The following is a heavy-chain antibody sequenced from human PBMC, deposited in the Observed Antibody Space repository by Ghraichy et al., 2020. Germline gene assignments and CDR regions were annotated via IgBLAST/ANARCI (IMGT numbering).Heavy chain of an antibody. CDR1: GFTFSSYS. Sequence: GGSLRLSCAASGFTFSSYSMHWVRQAPGKGLEWVALMSYDGSDTQYADSVKGRFNISRDNSKNTLYLQMDSLNVDDTAVYFCARGPGSGSWAIDYWGRGTLVTVSS. V-gene: IGHV3-30-3*01. D-gene: IGHD6-13*01. CDR2: MSYDGSDT. CDR3: ARGPGSGSWAIDY. J-gene: IGHJ4*02.